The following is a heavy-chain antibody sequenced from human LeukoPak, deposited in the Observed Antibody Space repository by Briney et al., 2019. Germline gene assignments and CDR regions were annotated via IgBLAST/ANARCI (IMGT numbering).Heavy chain of an antibody. CDR1: GFTFSSYS. V-gene: IGHV3-48*01. Sequence: GGSLRLSCAASGFTFSSYSMNWVRQAPGKGLEWVSYISSSSSTIYYADSVKGRFTISRDNAKNSLYLQMNSLRAEDTAVYYCARAITIFGVVMNGPRGDYWGQGTLVTVSS. D-gene: IGHD3-3*01. CDR3: ARAITIFGVVMNGPRGDY. CDR2: ISSSSSTI. J-gene: IGHJ4*02.